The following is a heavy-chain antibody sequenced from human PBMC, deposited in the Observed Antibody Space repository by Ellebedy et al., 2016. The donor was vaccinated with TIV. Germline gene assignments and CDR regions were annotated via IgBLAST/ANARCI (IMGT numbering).Heavy chain of an antibody. CDR3: ARMYFSGSGSRSRGYYFDF. V-gene: IGHV4-39*07. Sequence: MPSETLSLTCTVSGGSISSNSNYWGWIRQPPGKGLEWIANIYYGGSSYYNPSLKSRVTISVDTSKNQFSLKMSSVTAADTAVYYCARMYFSGSGSRSRGYYFDFWGQGTLVTVSS. D-gene: IGHD3-10*01. CDR1: GGSISSNSNY. J-gene: IGHJ4*02. CDR2: IYYGGSS.